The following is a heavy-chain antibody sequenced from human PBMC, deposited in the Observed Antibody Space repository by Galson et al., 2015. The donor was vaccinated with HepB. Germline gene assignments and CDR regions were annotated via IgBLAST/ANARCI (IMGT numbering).Heavy chain of an antibody. D-gene: IGHD1-1*01. Sequence: QSGAEVKKPGESLRISCKGSGYSFTSYWISWVRQMPGKGLEWMGRIDPSDSYTNYSPSFQGHVTISADKSISTAYLQWSSLKASDTAMYYCASRTGTRHYDYYGMDVWGQGTTVTVSS. J-gene: IGHJ6*02. CDR1: GYSFTSYW. CDR3: ASRTGTRHYDYYGMDV. V-gene: IGHV5-10-1*01. CDR2: IDPSDSYT.